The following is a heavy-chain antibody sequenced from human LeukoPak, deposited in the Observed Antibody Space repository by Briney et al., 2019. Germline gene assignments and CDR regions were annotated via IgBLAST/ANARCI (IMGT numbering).Heavy chain of an antibody. CDR2: IYYSGST. Sequence: SQTLSLTWTVSGGSISSGGYYWSWIRQHPGKGLEWIGYIYYSGSTYYNPSLKSRVTISVDTSKNQFSLKLSSVTAADTAVYYCARGAATVTHDAFDIWGQGTMVTVSS. CDR1: GGSISSGGYY. CDR3: ARGAATVTHDAFDI. V-gene: IGHV4-30-4*08. J-gene: IGHJ3*02. D-gene: IGHD4-11*01.